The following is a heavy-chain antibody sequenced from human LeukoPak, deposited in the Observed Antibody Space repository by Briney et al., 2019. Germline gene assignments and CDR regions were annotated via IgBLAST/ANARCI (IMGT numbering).Heavy chain of an antibody. CDR3: ARDLNPGAYCSSTSCYRDGRYGMDV. CDR1: GFTFSSYA. J-gene: IGHJ6*02. Sequence: PGGSLRLSCAASGFTFSSYAMSWVRQAPGKGLEWVSAISGSGGSTYYADSGKGRFTISRDNAKNSLYLQMNSLRAEDTAVYYCARDLNPGAYCSSTSCYRDGRYGMDVWGQGTTVTVSS. CDR2: ISGSGGST. V-gene: IGHV3-23*01. D-gene: IGHD2-2*02.